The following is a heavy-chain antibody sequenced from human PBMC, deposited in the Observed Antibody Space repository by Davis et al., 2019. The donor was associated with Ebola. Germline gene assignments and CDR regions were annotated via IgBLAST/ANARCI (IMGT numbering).Heavy chain of an antibody. J-gene: IGHJ4*02. CDR1: GFTFSSYW. CDR3: ARVADYYGSGSYYSPDY. D-gene: IGHD3-10*01. Sequence: GESLKISCAASGFTFSSYWMNWVRQAPGKGLEWVANIKQDGSEKYYVDSVKGRFTISRDNAKNSLYLQMNSLRAEDTAVYYCARVADYYGSGSYYSPDYWGQGTLVTVSS. V-gene: IGHV3-7*03. CDR2: IKQDGSEK.